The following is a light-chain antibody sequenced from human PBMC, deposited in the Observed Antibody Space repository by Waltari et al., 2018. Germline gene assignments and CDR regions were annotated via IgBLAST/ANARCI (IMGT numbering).Light chain of an antibody. Sequence: DIQMTQSPSILSASVGDRVTITCRASQNIGRWLAWYQQKPGKAPKVLIYEVSSFQSGAPSRFSGSGSGTEFILTITSLQHDDIATYYCQQYDNEWSFGQGTKVEI. CDR1: QNIGRW. CDR3: QQYDNEWS. V-gene: IGKV1-5*03. CDR2: EVS. J-gene: IGKJ1*01.